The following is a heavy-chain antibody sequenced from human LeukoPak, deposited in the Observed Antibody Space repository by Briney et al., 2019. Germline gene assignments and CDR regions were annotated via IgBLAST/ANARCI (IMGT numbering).Heavy chain of an antibody. CDR3: ARVLGVSDGDLRH. CDR1: GYTFTGYY. J-gene: IGHJ4*02. V-gene: IGHV1-2*02. D-gene: IGHD4-17*01. CDR2: INPNSGGT. Sequence: ASVKVSCKASGYTFTGYYMHWVRQAPGQGLEWMGWINPNSGGTNYAQKFRGRVTMTRDASISTAYMELSRLRSDDTAVYYCARVLGVSDGDLRHWGQGTLVTVSS.